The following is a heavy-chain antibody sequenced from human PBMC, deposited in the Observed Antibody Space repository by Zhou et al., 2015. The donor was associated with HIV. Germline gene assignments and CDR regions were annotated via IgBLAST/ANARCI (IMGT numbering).Heavy chain of an antibody. Sequence: QVQLVQSGAEVKKPGSSVKVSCKASGGTFSNHGISWVRQAPGQGLEWMGGIVPFFGTANYAQKFQGRVTITADKSTSTAYMELSRLRSEDTAAYYCAREGIVVVPAAADYYYYGMDVWGQGTTVTVSS. CDR1: GGTFSNHG. D-gene: IGHD2-2*01. V-gene: IGHV1-69*06. CDR3: AREGIVVVPAAADYYYYGMDV. J-gene: IGHJ6*02. CDR2: IVPFFGTA.